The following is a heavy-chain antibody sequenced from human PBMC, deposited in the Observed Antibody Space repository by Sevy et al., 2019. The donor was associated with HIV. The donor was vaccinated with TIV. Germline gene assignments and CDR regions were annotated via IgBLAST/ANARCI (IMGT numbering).Heavy chain of an antibody. CDR3: ARPRANYVDHYFFYAMDV. Sequence: GGSLRLSCAASGFTFDDYAMHWVRQAPGKGLEWVSGISWNSGSIGYADSVKGRFTISRDNFKNTLFLQMNSLTTEDTAVYYCARPRANYVDHYFFYAMDVWGQGTTVTVSS. CDR2: ISWNSGSI. V-gene: IGHV3-9*01. CDR1: GFTFDDYA. J-gene: IGHJ6*02. D-gene: IGHD4-17*01.